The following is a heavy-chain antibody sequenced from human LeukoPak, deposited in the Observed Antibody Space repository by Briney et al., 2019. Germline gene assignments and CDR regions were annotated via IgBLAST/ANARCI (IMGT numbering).Heavy chain of an antibody. Sequence: PSETLSLTCTVSDGSISSSSYYWGWIRQPPGKGLEWIGSIYYSGSTYYNPSLKSRVTISVDTSKNQFSLKLTSVTAADTAVYYCAKRRDRFDYWGQGTLVTVSS. CDR1: DGSISSSSYY. J-gene: IGHJ4*02. V-gene: IGHV4-39*07. CDR3: AKRRDRFDY. CDR2: IYYSGST.